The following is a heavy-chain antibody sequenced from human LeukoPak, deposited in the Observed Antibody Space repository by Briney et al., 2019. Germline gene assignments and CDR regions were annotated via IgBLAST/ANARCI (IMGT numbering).Heavy chain of an antibody. D-gene: IGHD2-15*01. CDR3: GRGPTHYSYMDF. J-gene: IGHJ6*03. CDR1: GYSFTGYY. CDR2: INPDGGVT. V-gene: IGHV1-2*02. Sequence: ASMKVSCKASGYSFTGYYIHWGRQAPGQGLEWMGWINPDGGVTKSAQKFQGRVTMTRDKSINTVYMELSGLTYDDTALYYCGRGPTHYSYMDFWGTGTTVSVSS.